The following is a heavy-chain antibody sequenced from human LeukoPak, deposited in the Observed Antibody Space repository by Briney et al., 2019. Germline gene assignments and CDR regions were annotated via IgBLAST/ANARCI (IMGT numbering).Heavy chain of an antibody. J-gene: IGHJ4*02. D-gene: IGHD1-26*01. CDR2: ISFDGGNK. V-gene: IGHV3-30-3*01. Sequence: PRRSLRLSCAASGFTFNNYAIHWVRQAPRKGLEWVAIISFDGGNKYYADSVKGRFTISRDNSKNTLYLQMNSLRAEDTAVYYCARDGIVGSPLFKFDYWGQGTLVTVSS. CDR1: GFTFNNYA. CDR3: ARDGIVGSPLFKFDY.